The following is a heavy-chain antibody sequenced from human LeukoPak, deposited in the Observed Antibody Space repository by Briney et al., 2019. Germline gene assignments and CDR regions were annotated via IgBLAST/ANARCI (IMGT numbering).Heavy chain of an antibody. CDR2: ISSSGSTI. V-gene: IGHV3-48*03. CDR1: GFTFSSYE. J-gene: IGHJ4*02. D-gene: IGHD5-18*01. Sequence: GGSLRLSCAASGFTFSSYEMNWVRQAPGKGLEWVSYISSSGSTIYYADSVKGRFTISRDNAKNSLYLQMNSLRAEDTAVYYCASEYSYGTPFDYWGQGTLVTVSS. CDR3: ASEYSYGTPFDY.